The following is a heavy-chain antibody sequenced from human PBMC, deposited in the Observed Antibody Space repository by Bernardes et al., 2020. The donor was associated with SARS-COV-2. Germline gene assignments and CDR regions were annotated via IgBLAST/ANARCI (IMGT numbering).Heavy chain of an antibody. CDR2: SYYSGSS. D-gene: IGHD3-22*01. J-gene: IGHJ4*02. V-gene: IGHV4-59*01. CDR3: ARDNLLGEYDTTGYAFDY. Sequence: SETLSLTCTVSGGSISGYYWSWIRQPPVKGLEWNGFSYYSGSSNYNPYLKRRVSISIDTAKNKFALKLSSVSAAATAVYYCARDNLLGEYDTTGYAFDYWGQGTLVTVSS. CDR1: GGSISGYY.